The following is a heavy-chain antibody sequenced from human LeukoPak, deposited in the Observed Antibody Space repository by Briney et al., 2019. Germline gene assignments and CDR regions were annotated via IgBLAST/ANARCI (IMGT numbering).Heavy chain of an antibody. D-gene: IGHD3-3*01. CDR1: GFTFSSYW. Sequence: GGSLRLSCAASGFTFSSYWMHWVRQAPGKGLEWVSYISSDSNTVYYADSVEGRFTISRDNAKNSLFLQMNSLTAEDTAVYYCARELSTYDFWLWGQGTLVTVSS. V-gene: IGHV3-48*01. J-gene: IGHJ4*02. CDR3: ARELSTYDFWL. CDR2: ISSDSNTV.